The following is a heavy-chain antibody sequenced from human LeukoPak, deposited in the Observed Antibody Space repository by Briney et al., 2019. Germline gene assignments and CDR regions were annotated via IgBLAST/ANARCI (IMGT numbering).Heavy chain of an antibody. CDR3: ARDGLQLPYNFEY. Sequence: SQTLSLTCAISGDSVSSNSAAWNWIRQSPSRGLEWLGRTYYRSKWYNDYAVSVQSRLTINPDTSKNQFPLQLNSVTPADTAVYYCARDGLQLPYNFEYWGQGTLVTVSS. CDR1: GDSVSSNSAA. J-gene: IGHJ4*02. D-gene: IGHD4-11*01. CDR2: TYYRSKWYN. V-gene: IGHV6-1*01.